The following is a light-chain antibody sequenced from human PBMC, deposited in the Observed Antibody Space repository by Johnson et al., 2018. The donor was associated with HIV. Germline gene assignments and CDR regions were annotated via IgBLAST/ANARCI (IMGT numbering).Light chain of an antibody. Sequence: QSVLTQSPSVSAAPGQKVTISCSGSSSNIGSHYVSWYQQVPGTAPRLVIYDNNNRPSGIPDRFSGSKSGTSATLGITGLQTGDEADYYCGTWDSSLRVGFFRTGTKVTVL. V-gene: IGLV1-51*01. CDR3: GTWDSSLRVGF. J-gene: IGLJ1*01. CDR2: DNN. CDR1: SSNIGSHY.